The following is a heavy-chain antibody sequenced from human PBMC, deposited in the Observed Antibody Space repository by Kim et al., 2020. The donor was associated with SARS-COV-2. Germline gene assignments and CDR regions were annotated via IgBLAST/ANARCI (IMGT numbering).Heavy chain of an antibody. CDR2: ISWNSGSI. Sequence: GGSLRLSCAASGFTFDDYAMHWVRQAPGKGLEWVSGISWNSGSIGYADSVKGRFTISRDNAKNSLYLQMNSLRAEDTALYYCAKDIGAAAGSFRMDVWG. V-gene: IGHV3-9*01. CDR3: AKDIGAAAGSFRMDV. CDR1: GFTFDDYA. J-gene: IGHJ6*02. D-gene: IGHD6-13*01.